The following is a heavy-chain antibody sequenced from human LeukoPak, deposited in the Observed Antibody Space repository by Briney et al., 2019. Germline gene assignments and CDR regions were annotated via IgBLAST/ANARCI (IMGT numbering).Heavy chain of an antibody. CDR1: GFTFTSSA. Sequence: GTSVKVSCKASGFTFTSSAMQWVRQARGQRLEWIGWIVVGSGNTNYAQKFQERVTITRDMSTSTAYMELSSLRSDDTAVYYCARLAYCGGDCYWHGMDVWGQGTTVTVSS. J-gene: IGHJ6*02. CDR2: IVVGSGNT. V-gene: IGHV1-58*02. D-gene: IGHD2-21*02. CDR3: ARLAYCGGDCYWHGMDV.